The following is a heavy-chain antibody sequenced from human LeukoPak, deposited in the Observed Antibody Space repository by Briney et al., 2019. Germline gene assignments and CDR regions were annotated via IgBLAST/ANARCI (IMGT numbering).Heavy chain of an antibody. CDR2: INPNSGGT. V-gene: IGHV1-2*02. Sequence: ASVKVSCKASGYTFTVYYIRWVRQAPGQVLEWMGWINPNSGGTNYAQKFQGRVTMTRDTSISTAYMELSRLRSDDTAVYYCARLFITMVRGAEYYFDYWGQGTLVTVSS. CDR1: GYTFTVYY. CDR3: ARLFITMVRGAEYYFDY. D-gene: IGHD3-10*01. J-gene: IGHJ4*02.